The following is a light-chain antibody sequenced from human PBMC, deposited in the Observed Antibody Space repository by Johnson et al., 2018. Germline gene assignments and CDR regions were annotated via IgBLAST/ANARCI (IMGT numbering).Light chain of an antibody. CDR2: ENN. CDR1: SSNIGNNY. CDR3: GTWDSSLSAGNV. V-gene: IGLV1-51*02. J-gene: IGLJ1*01. Sequence: QSVLTQPPSVSAAPGQKVTISCSGSSSNIGNNYVSWYQQLPGTAPKLLIYENNKRPSGIPDRSSGSKSGTSATLGIPGLQPGDEADYYCGTWDSSLSAGNVFGTGTKVTVL.